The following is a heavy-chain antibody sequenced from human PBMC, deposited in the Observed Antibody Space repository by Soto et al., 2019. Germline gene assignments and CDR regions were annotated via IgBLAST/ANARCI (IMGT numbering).Heavy chain of an antibody. J-gene: IGHJ1*01. D-gene: IGHD3-22*01. CDR3: AHLTYYYDSSGYYSRAEYFQH. CDR1: GFSLSTSGVG. Sequence: QITLKESGPTLVKPTQTLTLTCTFSGFSLSTSGVGVGWIRQPPGKALEWLALIYWDDDKRYSPSLKSRPTITKDTSKHQVVITMTNIDTVDTATYFCAHLTYYYDSSGYYSRAEYFQHWGQGTLVTVSS. V-gene: IGHV2-5*02. CDR2: IYWDDDK.